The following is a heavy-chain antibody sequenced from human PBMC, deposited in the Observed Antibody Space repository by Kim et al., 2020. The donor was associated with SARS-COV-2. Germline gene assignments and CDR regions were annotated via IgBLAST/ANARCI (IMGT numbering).Heavy chain of an antibody. CDR3: AIHEAVLLWFGPGAFDI. CDR2: IYYSGST. J-gene: IGHJ3*02. V-gene: IGHV4-59*08. CDR1: GGSISSYY. Sequence: SEILSLTCTVSGGSISSYYWSWIRQPPGKGLEWIGYIYYSGSTNYNPSLKSRVTISVDTSKNQFSLKLSSVTAADTAVYYCAIHEAVLLWFGPGAFDIWGQGTMVTVSS. D-gene: IGHD3-10*01.